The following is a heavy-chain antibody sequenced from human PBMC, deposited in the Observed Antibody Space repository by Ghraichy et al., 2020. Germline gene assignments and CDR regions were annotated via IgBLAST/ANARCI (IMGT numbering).Heavy chain of an antibody. V-gene: IGHV3-48*03. D-gene: IGHD5-18*01. CDR3: ARVSRLWLNYYYGMDV. CDR2: ISSSGSTI. J-gene: IGHJ6*02. Sequence: GGSLRLSCAASGFTFSSYEMNWVRQAPGKGLEWVSYISSSGSTIYYADSVKGRFTISRDNAKNSLYLQMNSLRAEDTAVYYCARVSRLWLNYYYGMDVWGQGTTVTVSS. CDR1: GFTFSSYE.